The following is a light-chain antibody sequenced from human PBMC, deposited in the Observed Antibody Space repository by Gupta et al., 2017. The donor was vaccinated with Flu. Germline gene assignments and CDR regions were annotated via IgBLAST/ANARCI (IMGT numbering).Light chain of an antibody. Sequence: SYVLTQPPSVSVAPGQTARITCGGNNIGSYTVHWYQQRPGQAPVLVVYDDDDRPSGIPERLSGSNSGNTATLTISRVEAGDEADYYCQGWDSSGDHPVVFGGGTKLTIL. CDR2: DDD. J-gene: IGLJ2*01. CDR3: QGWDSSGDHPVV. CDR1: NIGSYT. V-gene: IGLV3-21*02.